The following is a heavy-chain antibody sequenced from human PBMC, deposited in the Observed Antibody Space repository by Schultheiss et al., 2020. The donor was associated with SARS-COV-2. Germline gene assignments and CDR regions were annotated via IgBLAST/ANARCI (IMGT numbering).Heavy chain of an antibody. D-gene: IGHD6-13*01. V-gene: IGHV3-23*01. CDR3: AREGLSSSWYRDYYYGMDV. CDR2: ISGSGGST. CDR1: GFTFSSYA. J-gene: IGHJ6*02. Sequence: GESLKISCAASGFTFSSYAMSWVRQAPGKGLEWVSAISGSGGSTYYADSVKGRFTISRDNSKNTLYLQMNSLRAEDTAVYYCAREGLSSSWYRDYYYGMDVWGQGTTVTVSS.